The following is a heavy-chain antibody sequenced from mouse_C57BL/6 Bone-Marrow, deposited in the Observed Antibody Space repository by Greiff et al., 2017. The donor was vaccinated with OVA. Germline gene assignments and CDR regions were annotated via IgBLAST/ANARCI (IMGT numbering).Heavy chain of an antibody. Sequence: EVKVVESGEGLVKPGGSLKLSCAASGFTFSSYAMSWVRQTPEKRLEWVAYISSGGDYIYYADTVKGRFTISRDNARNTLYLQMSSLKSEDTAMYYCTREIGYYGSSFDYWGQGTTLTVSS. CDR3: TREIGYYGSSFDY. J-gene: IGHJ2*01. D-gene: IGHD1-1*01. CDR1: GFTFSSYA. V-gene: IGHV5-9-1*02. CDR2: ISSGGDYI.